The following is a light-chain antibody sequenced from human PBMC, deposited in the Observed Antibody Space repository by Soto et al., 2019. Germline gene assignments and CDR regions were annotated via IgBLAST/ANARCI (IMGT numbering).Light chain of an antibody. J-gene: IGKJ1*01. V-gene: IGKV4-1*01. Sequence: SLGERATINCKSSQSLLYSSNNKNFLAWYQQKPGQPPKLLFYWASTRQSGVPDRFSGSGSGTDFTLTITSVQAEDVAVYYCQQYYSYPWTFGQGTKVDIK. CDR1: QSLLYSSNNKNF. CDR3: QQYYSYPWT. CDR2: WAS.